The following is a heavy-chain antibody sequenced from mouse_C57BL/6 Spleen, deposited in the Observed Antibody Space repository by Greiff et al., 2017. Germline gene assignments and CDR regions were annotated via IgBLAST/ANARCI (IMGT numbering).Heavy chain of an antibody. J-gene: IGHJ1*03. CDR1: GFTFSDYG. CDR3: ARSQDGYYDWYFDV. V-gene: IGHV5-15*01. CDR2: ISNLAYSI. Sequence: EVNLVESGGGLVQPGGSLKLSCAASGFTFSDYGMAWVRQAPRKGPEWVAFISNLAYSIYYADTVTGRFTISRENAKNTLYLEMSSLRSEDTAMYYCARSQDGYYDWYFDVWGTGTTVTVSS. D-gene: IGHD2-3*01.